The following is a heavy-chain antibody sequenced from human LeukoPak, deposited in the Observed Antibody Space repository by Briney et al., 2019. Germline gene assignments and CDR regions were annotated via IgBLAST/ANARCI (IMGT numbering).Heavy chain of an antibody. CDR1: GFTFSSYA. CDR2: ISADRTEK. D-gene: IGHD6-19*01. J-gene: IGHJ3*02. Sequence: GGSLRLSCVASGFTFSSYALHWLRQVPGKGLEWVAVISADRTEKYYADSVKGRFTMSRDNSKNTLYLQMNSLRTEDTAVYYCARDAPYSGGCCAFDIWGQGTMVTVSS. CDR3: ARDAPYSGGCCAFDI. V-gene: IGHV3-30-3*01.